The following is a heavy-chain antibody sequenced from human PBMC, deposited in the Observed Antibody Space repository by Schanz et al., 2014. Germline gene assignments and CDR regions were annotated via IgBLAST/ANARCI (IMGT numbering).Heavy chain of an antibody. V-gene: IGHV1-2*02. Sequence: QVQLVQSRAEVKKPGASVTVSCKASGYTFTGYYMHWVRQAPGQGLEWMGWINPNSGGTNYAQKFQGRVTMTRDTSISTAYMELSRLRSDDTAVYYCARAGQDFEYSSLSPIWYFDLWGRGTLVTVSS. CDR2: INPNSGGT. CDR3: ARAGQDFEYSSLSPIWYFDL. D-gene: IGHD6-6*01. CDR1: GYTFTGYY. J-gene: IGHJ2*01.